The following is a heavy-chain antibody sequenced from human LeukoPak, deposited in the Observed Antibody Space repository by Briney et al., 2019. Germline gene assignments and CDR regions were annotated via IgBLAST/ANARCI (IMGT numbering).Heavy chain of an antibody. CDR3: ARVILYGSGSSFDY. CDR2: IYYTGSA. J-gene: IGHJ4*02. Sequence: SETLSLTCTVSGGSISSGSYYWGWVRQPPGGALEWIGSIYYTGSAYYNPSLKSRVTISVDTPKNQFYLRLTSVTAADTAVYYCARVILYGSGSSFDYWGQGTLVTVSS. CDR1: GGSISSGSYY. D-gene: IGHD3-10*01. V-gene: IGHV4-39*01.